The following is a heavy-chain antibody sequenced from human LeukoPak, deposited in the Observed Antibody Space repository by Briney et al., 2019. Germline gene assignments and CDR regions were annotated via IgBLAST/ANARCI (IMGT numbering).Heavy chain of an antibody. CDR2: MNPNSGNT. V-gene: IGHV1-8*03. Sequence: ASVKVSCKASGGTFSSYAINWVRQATGQGLEWMGWMNPNSGNTGYAQKFQGRVTITRNTSISTAYMELSSLRSEDTAVYYCARGGRIAVAAAFESWSGHYYMDVWGKGTTVTVSS. D-gene: IGHD6-19*01. CDR1: GGTFSSYA. J-gene: IGHJ6*03. CDR3: ARGGRIAVAAAFESWSGHYYMDV.